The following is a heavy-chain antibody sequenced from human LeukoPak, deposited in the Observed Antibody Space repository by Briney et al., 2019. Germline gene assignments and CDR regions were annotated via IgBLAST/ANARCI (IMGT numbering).Heavy chain of an antibody. V-gene: IGHV1-69*13. CDR3: ARESGGGNHWFDP. Sequence: SVKVSCKAPGGTFSSYATSWVRQAPGQGLEWMGGIIPIFGTANYAQKFQGRVTITADESTSTAYMELSSLRSEDTAVYYCARESGGGNHWFDPWGQGTLVTVSS. CDR2: IIPIFGTA. CDR1: GGTFSSYA. J-gene: IGHJ5*02. D-gene: IGHD4-23*01.